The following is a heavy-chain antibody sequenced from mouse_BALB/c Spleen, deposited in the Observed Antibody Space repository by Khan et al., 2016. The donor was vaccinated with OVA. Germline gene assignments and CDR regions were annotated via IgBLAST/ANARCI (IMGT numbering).Heavy chain of an antibody. CDR1: GFTFSDYY. J-gene: IGHJ3*01. Sequence: EVELVESGGGLVKPGGSLKLSCAASGFTFSDYYMYWVRQTPEKRLEWLATISDGGSYTYYPDSVKGRFTISRDDAKNHLYLQMNSLRSEDTAMYYCARGYYGDPFAYWGQGTLVTISA. D-gene: IGHD2-13*01. CDR3: ARGYYGDPFAY. CDR2: ISDGGSYT. V-gene: IGHV5-4*02.